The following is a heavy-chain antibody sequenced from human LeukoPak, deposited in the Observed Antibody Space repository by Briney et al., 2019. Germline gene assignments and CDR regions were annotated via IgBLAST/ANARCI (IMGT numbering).Heavy chain of an antibody. CDR2: ISHSGST. D-gene: IGHD5-18*01. Sequence: PSETLSLTFTVPGGSIRNYYCSWIRQAPGEGLELIRYISHSGSTRYNPSLKGRVTISVDTSQNQFSLRLTSVTAADRAVYWCARDARGYNYDYSWFDTWGQGTLVSVSS. V-gene: IGHV4-59*01. CDR1: GGSIRNYY. J-gene: IGHJ5*02. CDR3: ARDARGYNYDYSWFDT.